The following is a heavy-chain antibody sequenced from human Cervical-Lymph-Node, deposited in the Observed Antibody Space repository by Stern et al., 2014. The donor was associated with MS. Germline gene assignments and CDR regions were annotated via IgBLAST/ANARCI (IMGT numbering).Heavy chain of an antibody. CDR2: VWSDGTNG. V-gene: IGHV3-33*01. CDR3: ARELVDSRSGRGYYGMDV. Sequence: VQLVESGGGVVQPGRSLRLSCAASGFTFTTSDFHWVRQAPGKGLEWVTVVWSDGTNGFYADSVKGRFTVSRDSPQNTVYLQMNTLRVEDTAVYYCARELVDSRSGRGYYGMDVWGQGTTVTVSS. J-gene: IGHJ6*02. D-gene: IGHD1-26*01. CDR1: GFTFTTSD.